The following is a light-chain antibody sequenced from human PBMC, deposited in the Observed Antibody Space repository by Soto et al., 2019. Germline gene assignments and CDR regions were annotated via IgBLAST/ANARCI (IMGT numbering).Light chain of an antibody. CDR3: QLYGSPPRP. CDR1: QSVSSSY. CDR2: GAS. Sequence: IVLTNSPCTLSLSTEEGASLSCRASQSVSSSYLAWYQQTPGQAPRLVVYGASSRATGIPDRFSGSGSGTDFTLTICILEPEDFAVYYCQLYGSPPRPFGQGTKVDIK. J-gene: IGKJ1*01. V-gene: IGKV3-20*01.